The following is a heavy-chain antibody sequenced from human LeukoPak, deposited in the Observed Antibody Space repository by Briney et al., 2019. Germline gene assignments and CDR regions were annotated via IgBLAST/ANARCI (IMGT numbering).Heavy chain of an antibody. CDR2: IRYDGSNK. V-gene: IGHV3-30*02. D-gene: IGHD3-3*02. Sequence: PGGSLRLSCAASGFTFSSYGMHWVRQAPGKGLEWVAFIRYDGSNKYYADSVKGRFTISRDNSKNTLYLRMNSLRAEDTAVYYCAKGGRGYSRIRLPYYYYYGMDVWGQGTTVTVSS. CDR1: GFTFSSYG. CDR3: AKGGRGYSRIRLPYYYYYGMDV. J-gene: IGHJ6*02.